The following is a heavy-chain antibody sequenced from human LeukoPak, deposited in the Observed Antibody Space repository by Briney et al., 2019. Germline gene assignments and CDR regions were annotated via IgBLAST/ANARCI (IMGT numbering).Heavy chain of an antibody. D-gene: IGHD2-15*01. CDR1: GGSFSGYY. CDR3: ARVRRYCSGGSCPRTEYFQH. J-gene: IGHJ1*01. CDR2: INHSGSS. Sequence: SETLSLTCAVYGGSFSGYYWSWIRQPPGKGLEWIGEINHSGSSNYNPSLKSRVTISVDTSKNQFSLKLRSVTAADTAVYYCARVRRYCSGGSCPRTEYFQHWGQGTLVTVSS. V-gene: IGHV4-34*01.